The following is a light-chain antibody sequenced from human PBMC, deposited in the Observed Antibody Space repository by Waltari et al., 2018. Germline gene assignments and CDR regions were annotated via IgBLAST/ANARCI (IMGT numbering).Light chain of an antibody. CDR1: QRISSY. J-gene: IGKJ1*01. CDR2: AAS. Sequence: DIQMTQSPSSLSASVGGSVTIACRASQRISSYLNWYQQKPGQAPKLLIYAASSLESGVPSRFSGSGFGTDFTLTINSLQPEDFAVYYCQQTYSNFRTFGQGTKVDVK. V-gene: IGKV1-39*01. CDR3: QQTYSNFRT.